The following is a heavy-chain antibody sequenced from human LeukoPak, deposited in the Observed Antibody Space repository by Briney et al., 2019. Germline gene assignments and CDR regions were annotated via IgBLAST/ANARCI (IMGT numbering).Heavy chain of an antibody. Sequence: YPSETLSHTCTVSGYSITSGYYWGCIRQPPGKGLAWIGTIYHSGSTYYNSSLKSRVTISVDTSENQFSLKLSSVTAADTALYYCSRASSTSYYDYWGQGTLVSVSS. V-gene: IGHV4-38-2*02. CDR2: IYHSGST. CDR1: GYSITSGYY. J-gene: IGHJ4*02. CDR3: SRASSTSYYDY. D-gene: IGHD6-19*01.